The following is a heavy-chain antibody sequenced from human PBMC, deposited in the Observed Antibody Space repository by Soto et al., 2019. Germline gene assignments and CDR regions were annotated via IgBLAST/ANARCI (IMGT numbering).Heavy chain of an antibody. Sequence: PGGSLRLSCAASGFTFSSYAMSWVRQAPGKGLEWVSAISGSGGSTYYADSVKGRFTISRDNSKNTLYLQMNSLRAEDTAVYYCAKDLGIVVVPAALSSSSFCPDYWGQGTLVTVSS. J-gene: IGHJ4*02. V-gene: IGHV3-23*01. CDR1: GFTFSSYA. CDR3: AKDLGIVVVPAALSSSSFCPDY. CDR2: ISGSGGST. D-gene: IGHD2-2*03.